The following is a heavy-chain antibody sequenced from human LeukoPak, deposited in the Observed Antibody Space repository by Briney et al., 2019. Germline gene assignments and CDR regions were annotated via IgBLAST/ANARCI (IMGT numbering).Heavy chain of an antibody. CDR1: GFTFSSYA. D-gene: IGHD5-18*01. Sequence: GGSLRLSCAASGFTFSSYAMSWVRQAPGKGLEWGSAISGSGGSTYYADSVKGRFTISRDNSKNTLYLQMNSLRAEDTAVYYYAKGYSYGHIDYWGQGTLVTVSS. CDR3: AKGYSYGHIDY. J-gene: IGHJ4*02. CDR2: ISGSGGST. V-gene: IGHV3-23*01.